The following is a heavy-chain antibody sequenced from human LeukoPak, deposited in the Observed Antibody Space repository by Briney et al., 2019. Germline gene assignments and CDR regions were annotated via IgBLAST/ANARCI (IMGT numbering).Heavy chain of an antibody. J-gene: IGHJ5*02. CDR1: GFTFNLYW. Sequence: GGSLRLSCGASGFTFNLYWIHWVRQAPGKGLEWLSRISDDGTTTNYADSVKGRFTISRDNAKNTLYLQMNSLRVDDTAVYYCARDSRYYYGSGSYQPYWFDPWGQGTLVTVSS. CDR2: ISDDGTTT. D-gene: IGHD3-10*01. V-gene: IGHV3-74*01. CDR3: ARDSRYYYGSGSYQPYWFDP.